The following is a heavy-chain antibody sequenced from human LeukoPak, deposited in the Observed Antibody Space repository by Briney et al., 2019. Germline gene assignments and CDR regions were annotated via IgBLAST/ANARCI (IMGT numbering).Heavy chain of an antibody. CDR1: GFTFSSYA. V-gene: IGHV3-30-3*01. J-gene: IGHJ4*02. CDR3: ARDLSGYNNFDY. D-gene: IGHD5-24*01. Sequence: PGGSLRLSCAASGFTFSSYAMHWVRQAPGKGLEWVAVISYDGSNKYYADSVKGRFTISRDNSKNTLYLQMNRLRAEDTAVYYCARDLSGYNNFDYWGQGTLVTVSS. CDR2: ISYDGSNK.